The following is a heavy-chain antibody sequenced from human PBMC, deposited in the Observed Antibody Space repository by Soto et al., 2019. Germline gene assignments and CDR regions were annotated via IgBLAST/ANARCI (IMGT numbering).Heavy chain of an antibody. CDR3: ARALGYSGYAGMDV. CDR1: GYTFTIYG. Sequence: QVQLVQSGGEVKKPGASVKVSCKASGYTFTIYGINWVRQAPGQGLEWMGWISPDNGNTNYAQKLQGRVTMTTDTPTSTAYMELRSMRCDDTAVYYCARALGYSGYAGMDVWGQGTTVTVSS. D-gene: IGHD5-12*01. V-gene: IGHV1-18*01. CDR2: ISPDNGNT. J-gene: IGHJ6*02.